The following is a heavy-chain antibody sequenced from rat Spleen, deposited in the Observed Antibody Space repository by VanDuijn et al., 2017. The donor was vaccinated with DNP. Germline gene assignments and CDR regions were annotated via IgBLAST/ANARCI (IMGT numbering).Heavy chain of an antibody. Sequence: EVQLEESGGGLVQPGGSLKVSCEASGFTFSDYNMAWVRQAPKKGLEWVTTIIFDGSPTYYRASVRGRFSISRDNAKSTLYLQMNSLRSEDTATYYCARGNYPGINTFDYWGQGVMVTVSS. CDR3: ARGNYPGINTFDY. CDR2: IIFDGSPT. J-gene: IGHJ2*01. D-gene: IGHD1-4*01. CDR1: GFTFSDYN. V-gene: IGHV5S10*01.